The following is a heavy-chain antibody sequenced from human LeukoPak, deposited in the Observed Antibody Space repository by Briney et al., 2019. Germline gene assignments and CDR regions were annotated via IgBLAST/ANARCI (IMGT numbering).Heavy chain of an antibody. V-gene: IGHV3-23*01. CDR2: TSGSGSST. CDR1: GFTFSGYW. D-gene: IGHD6-13*01. Sequence: GGSLRLSCAASGFTFSGYWMSWVRQAPGKGLHWVSTTSGSGSSTYYSDSVKGRFTISRDNSKNTLYLQMNSLRADDTAVYYCAKEGQQVFYYYMDVWGKGTTVTVSS. CDR3: AKEGQQVFYYYMDV. J-gene: IGHJ6*03.